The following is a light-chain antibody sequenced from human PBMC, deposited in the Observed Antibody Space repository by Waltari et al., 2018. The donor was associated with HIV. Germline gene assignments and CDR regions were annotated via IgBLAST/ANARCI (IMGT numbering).Light chain of an antibody. CDR3: MQARQTPLT. V-gene: IGKV2-28*01. CDR1: QSLLHTHGYHY. Sequence: DIVVSQSPLFLTVTPGEPASIPCRSSQSLLHTHGYHYLDWYLQKPGQCPQLLIFLSSNRASGVPDRFTGSESGTDFTLKISRGEAEDVGIYYCMQARQTPLTFGGGTKVEIK. CDR2: LSS. J-gene: IGKJ4*01.